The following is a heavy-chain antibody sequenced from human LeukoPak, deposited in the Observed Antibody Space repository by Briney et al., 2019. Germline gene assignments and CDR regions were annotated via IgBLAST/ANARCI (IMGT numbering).Heavy chain of an antibody. CDR3: ARGPVGTTCPYMDV. V-gene: IGHV3-53*01. CDR1: GFTVSSNS. D-gene: IGHD2/OR15-2a*01. CDR2: IYSDNT. J-gene: IGHJ6*03. Sequence: GGSLRLSCTVSGFTVSSNSMSWVRQAPGKGLEWVSFIYSDNTHYSDSVKGRFTISRDNAKNSLYLQMNSLTAEDTAVYYCARGPVGTTCPYMDVWGKGTTVIISS.